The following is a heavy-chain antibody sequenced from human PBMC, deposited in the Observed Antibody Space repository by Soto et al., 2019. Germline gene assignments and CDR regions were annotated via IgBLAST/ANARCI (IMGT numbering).Heavy chain of an antibody. CDR2: ISGSGGST. CDR1: GFTFSSYA. J-gene: IGHJ3*02. Sequence: GGSLRLSCAASGFTFSSYAMSWVRQAPGKGLEWVSAISGSGGSTYYADSVKGRFTISRDNSKNTLYLQMNSLRAEDTAVYYCAKDPNLPRVVGATGLAFDIWGQGTMVTVSS. V-gene: IGHV3-23*01. CDR3: AKDPNLPRVVGATGLAFDI. D-gene: IGHD1-26*01.